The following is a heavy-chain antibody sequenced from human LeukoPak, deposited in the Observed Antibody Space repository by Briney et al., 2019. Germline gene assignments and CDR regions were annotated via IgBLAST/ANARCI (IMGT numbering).Heavy chain of an antibody. V-gene: IGHV3-23*01. CDR1: GFTFSSYA. CDR3: AKHDYGEYRVNWFDP. D-gene: IGHD4-17*01. CDR2: ISGSGGST. Sequence: GGSLRLSCAASGFTFSSYAMSWVRQAPGKGLEWVSAISGSGGSTYYADSVKGGFTISRDNSKTTLYPQMNRLRAEDTAVYYCAKHDYGEYRVNWFDPLGQGTLVTVSS. J-gene: IGHJ5*02.